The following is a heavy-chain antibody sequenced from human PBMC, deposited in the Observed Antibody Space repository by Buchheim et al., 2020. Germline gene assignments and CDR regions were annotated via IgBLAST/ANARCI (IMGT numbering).Heavy chain of an antibody. CDR3: AKDFFGSNYPPYYFDY. D-gene: IGHD4-11*01. CDR2: ISGSGGST. Sequence: EVQLLESGGGLVQPGGSLRLSCAASGFTFSSYAMSWVRQAPGKGLEWVSAISGSGGSTYYADSVKGRFTISRDNSKKTLDLQMNSLRAEDTAVYYCAKDFFGSNYPPYYFDYWGQGTL. J-gene: IGHJ4*02. V-gene: IGHV3-23*01. CDR1: GFTFSSYA.